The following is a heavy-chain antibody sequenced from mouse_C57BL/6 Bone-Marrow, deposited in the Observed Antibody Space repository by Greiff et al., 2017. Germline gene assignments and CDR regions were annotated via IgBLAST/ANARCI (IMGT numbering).Heavy chain of an antibody. D-gene: IGHD1-1*01. J-gene: IGHJ3*01. V-gene: IGHV1-72*01. CDR3: ARRGSSDGSSAWFAY. Sequence: VQLQQPGAELVKPGASVKLSCKASGYTFTSYWMHWVKQRPGRGLEWIGRIDPNSGGTKYNEKFKSKATLTVDKPSTPAYMQSSRLTSEDSAVYYCARRGSSDGSSAWFAYWGQGTLVTVSA. CDR1: GYTFTSYW. CDR2: IDPNSGGT.